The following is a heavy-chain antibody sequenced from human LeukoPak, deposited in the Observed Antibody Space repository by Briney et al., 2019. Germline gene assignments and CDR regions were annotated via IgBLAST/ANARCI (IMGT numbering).Heavy chain of an antibody. CDR1: GGSLSSSSYY. CDR3: ARLPSYSNYYFDS. J-gene: IGHJ4*02. D-gene: IGHD4-11*01. V-gene: IGHV4-39*01. Sequence: PFATLSLTCTVSGGSLSSSSYYCGWIRQPPGKGLEWIGGVYYCGSSYYNPSLECRVNIFEDTYKNQFSLRLGFVTAADTAVYYCARLPSYSNYYFDSWGQGALVIVSS. CDR2: VYYCGSS.